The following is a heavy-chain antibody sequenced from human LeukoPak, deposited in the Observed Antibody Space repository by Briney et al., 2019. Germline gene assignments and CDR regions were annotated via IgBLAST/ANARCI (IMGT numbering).Heavy chain of an antibody. CDR1: GFSISSDG. D-gene: IGHD2-2*01. CDR3: AHWTVYQLDY. V-gene: IGHV3-23*01. J-gene: IGHJ4*02. Sequence: HPGGSLRLSCVASGFSISSDGMRWVRQAPGRGLEWVTDSLGGAGSTYYADSVKGRFTISRDNSKNTLYLRMISLRAEDTAVYDAAHWTVYQLDYWGQGTLVTVSS. CDR2: SLGGAGST.